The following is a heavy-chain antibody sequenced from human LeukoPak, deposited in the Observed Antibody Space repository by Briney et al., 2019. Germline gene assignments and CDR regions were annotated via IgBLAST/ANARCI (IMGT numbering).Heavy chain of an antibody. D-gene: IGHD2-15*01. Sequence: GGSLRLSCAASGFTLSNHWMIWVRQAPGKGLECVANIKQDGIEKYYLDSVKGRFTISRDNAKNSLFLQINSLRAEDKALDYCSNGGTYWSGPWGQGTPVTVSS. J-gene: IGHJ4*01. CDR1: GFTLSNHW. CDR3: SNGGTYWSGP. CDR2: IKQDGIEK. V-gene: IGHV3-7*01.